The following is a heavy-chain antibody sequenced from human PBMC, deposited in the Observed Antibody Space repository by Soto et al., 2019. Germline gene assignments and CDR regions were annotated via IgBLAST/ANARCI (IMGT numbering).Heavy chain of an antibody. CDR3: AVAVAGPTAIGY. J-gene: IGHJ4*02. Sequence: EVPLVESGGGLVQPGGSLRLSCAASGFTFSSYWMHWVRQAPGKGLVWVSRINSDGSSTSYADSVKGRFTISRDNAKNTLYLQMNSLSAEDTAVYYCAVAVAGPTAIGYWGQGTLVTVSS. CDR1: GFTFSSYW. D-gene: IGHD6-19*01. V-gene: IGHV3-74*01. CDR2: INSDGSST.